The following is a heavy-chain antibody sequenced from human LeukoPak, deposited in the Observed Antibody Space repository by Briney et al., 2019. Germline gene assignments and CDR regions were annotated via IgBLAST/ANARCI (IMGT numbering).Heavy chain of an antibody. J-gene: IGHJ2*01. CDR2: IYHSGST. D-gene: IGHD6-19*01. CDR3: ARDWRSALHYFDL. V-gene: IGHV4-61*08. Sequence: SETLSLTCTVSGGSISSGGYYWNWIRQPPGKGLEWIGYIYHSGSTNYNPSLKSRLTMSVDTSRNQFSLKLTSVTAADTAVYYCARDWRSALHYFDLWGRGTLVTVSS. CDR1: GGSISSGGYY.